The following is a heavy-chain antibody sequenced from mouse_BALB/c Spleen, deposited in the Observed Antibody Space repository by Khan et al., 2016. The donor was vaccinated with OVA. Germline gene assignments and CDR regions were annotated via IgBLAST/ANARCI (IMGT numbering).Heavy chain of an antibody. CDR1: GFTFSNYA. CDR3: ARLVDY. V-gene: IGHV5-6-5*01. Sequence: EVKLVESGGGLVKPGGSLKLSCAGSGFTFSNYAMSWVRLTPEKRLEWVASISSGGNTYYPDSVKGRFTISRDNARNILYLQMSSLRSEATAMYSCARLVDYWGQGTSVTVSS. J-gene: IGHJ4*01. CDR2: ISSGGNT.